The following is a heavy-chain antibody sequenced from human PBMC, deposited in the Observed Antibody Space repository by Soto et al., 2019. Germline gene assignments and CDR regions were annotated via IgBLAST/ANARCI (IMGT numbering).Heavy chain of an antibody. Sequence: GGSLRLSCAASGFTFYDYAMHWVRQAPGKGLEWVSGISWNSGSIGYADSVKGRFTISRDNAKNSLYLQMNSLRAEDTALYYCAKGKNYYGSGSYYAGPSVRHGWFDPWGQGTLVTVSS. J-gene: IGHJ5*02. D-gene: IGHD3-10*01. CDR3: AKGKNYYGSGSYYAGPSVRHGWFDP. CDR1: GFTFYDYA. V-gene: IGHV3-9*01. CDR2: ISWNSGSI.